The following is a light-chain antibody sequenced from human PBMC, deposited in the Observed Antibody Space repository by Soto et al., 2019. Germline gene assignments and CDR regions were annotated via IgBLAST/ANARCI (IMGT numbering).Light chain of an antibody. CDR3: HQYNNWPPFT. Sequence: MTQSPATLSVSPGERATISCRASQFIGSNLAWYQQKPGEAPRLLMYDASSRTTGIPARFSGSGSGTAFALTISSLQSADFAISYWHQYNNWPPFTFGGGTKVEIK. J-gene: IGKJ4*01. CDR2: DAS. V-gene: IGKV3-15*01. CDR1: QFIGSN.